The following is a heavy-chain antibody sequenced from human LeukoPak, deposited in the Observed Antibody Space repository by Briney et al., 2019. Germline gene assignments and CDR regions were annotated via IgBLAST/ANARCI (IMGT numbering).Heavy chain of an antibody. CDR3: AKERFPTH. V-gene: IGHV3-23*01. D-gene: IGHD3-3*01. CDR2: ISGSGGST. CDR1: GCKCSSDA. J-gene: IGHJ4*02. Sequence: GRSLRLSYAASGCKCSSDAMSWFRQAPGKGLEWVSAISGSGGSTYYADSVKGRFTISRDNSKNTLYLQMNSLRAEDTAVYYCAKERFPTHWGQGTLVTVSS.